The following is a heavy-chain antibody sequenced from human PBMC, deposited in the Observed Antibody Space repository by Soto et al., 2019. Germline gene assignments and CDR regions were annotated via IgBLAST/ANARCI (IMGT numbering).Heavy chain of an antibody. J-gene: IGHJ3*02. CDR2: ISGSGGST. CDR1: GFTFSSYA. CDR3: AKDQRRQWLVHADVAFDI. Sequence: EVQLLESGGGLVQPGGSLRLSCAASGFTFSSYAMSWVRQAPGKGLEWVSAISGSGGSTYYADSVKGRFTISRDNSKNTLYLQMNSLRAEDTAVYYCAKDQRRQWLVHADVAFDIWCQGTMVTVSS. D-gene: IGHD6-19*01. V-gene: IGHV3-23*01.